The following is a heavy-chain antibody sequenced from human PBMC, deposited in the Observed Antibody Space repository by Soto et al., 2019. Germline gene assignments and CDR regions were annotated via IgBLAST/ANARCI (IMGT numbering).Heavy chain of an antibody. Sequence: PGGSLRLSCAASGFTFSNIAMHWVRQAPGKGLEWVAAISHDGTYRPYADFARGRFTISRDNSQKTLYLQMNSLRPEDTALYYCATDRALGATLGAIDFWGQGTLVTVSS. V-gene: IGHV3-30-3*01. CDR1: GFTFSNIA. CDR2: ISHDGTYR. J-gene: IGHJ4*02. D-gene: IGHD1-26*01. CDR3: ATDRALGATLGAIDF.